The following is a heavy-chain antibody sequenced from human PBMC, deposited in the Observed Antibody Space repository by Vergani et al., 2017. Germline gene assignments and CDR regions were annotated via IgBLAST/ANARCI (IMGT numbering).Heavy chain of an antibody. CDR1: GYTFTSHA. J-gene: IGHJ5*02. V-gene: IGHV1-8*01. CDR3: AXGRGDWFGESKFDP. CDR2: MNPNSGNT. Sequence: QVQMVQSGAEVKKPGASLKVSCKASGYTFTSHAINWVRQATGQGLEWMGWMNPNSGNTGYAQKFQGRVTMTRNTSISTAYMELSSLRSEDTAVYYCAXGRGDWFGESKFDPWGQGTLVTVSS. D-gene: IGHD3-10*01.